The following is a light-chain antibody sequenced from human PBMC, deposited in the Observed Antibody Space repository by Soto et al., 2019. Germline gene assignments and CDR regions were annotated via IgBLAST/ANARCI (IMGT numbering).Light chain of an antibody. Sequence: QAVVTQPPSASQTPGQSVTISCSGGRSNVGRKSVSWYQHVPGTAPKLLIYSHDQRPSGVPDRISASRSGTAASLAISGLRSEDEAFYYCAAWDDSLNAWVFGGGTKLTVL. CDR3: AAWDDSLNAWV. J-gene: IGLJ3*02. CDR1: RSNVGRKS. V-gene: IGLV1-44*01. CDR2: SHD.